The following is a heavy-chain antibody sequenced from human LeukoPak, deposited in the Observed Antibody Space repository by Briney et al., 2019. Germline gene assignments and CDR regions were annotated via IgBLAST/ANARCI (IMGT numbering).Heavy chain of an antibody. CDR3: VSGRASAGISAFDI. J-gene: IGHJ3*02. Sequence: PGGSLRLSCAASGFTVSSNYMSWVRQAPGKGLLWGAVLYSGGSAYSADSVKGRFTISRDDSTNTLYLQMNSLRAEDTAVYYCVSGRASAGISAFDIWGQGTLVTVSS. D-gene: IGHD6-13*01. CDR1: GFTVSSNY. V-gene: IGHV3-66*01. CDR2: LYSGGSA.